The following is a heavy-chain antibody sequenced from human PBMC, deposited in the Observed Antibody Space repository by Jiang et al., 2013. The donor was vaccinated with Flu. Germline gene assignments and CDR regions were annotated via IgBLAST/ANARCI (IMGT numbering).Heavy chain of an antibody. CDR2: IYYTGSA. D-gene: IGHD3-10*02. V-gene: IGHV4-30-4*01. J-gene: IGHJ3*01. CDR1: ADSISSGDYY. Sequence: SQTLSLTCTFSADSISSGDYYWSWVRQPPGKGLEWIGYIYYTGSAHYAPSLKSRLSMSIDMSKNHFSLNLGSVTAADTALYYCVAATSVTMWAFDFWGQGTMITVSS. CDR3: VAATSVTMWAFDF.